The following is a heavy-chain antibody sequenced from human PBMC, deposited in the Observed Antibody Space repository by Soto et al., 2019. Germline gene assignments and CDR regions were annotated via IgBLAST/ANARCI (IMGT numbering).Heavy chain of an antibody. D-gene: IGHD3-10*01. J-gene: IGHJ4*02. CDR1: GGSIRSGGYY. Sequence: QVQLQESGPGLVKPSQTLSLTCTVSGGSIRSGGYYWSWIRQHPGKGLEWIGYIYYSRSPYYNPSLTSRVTISVDTSKNQFSLKPSPVTAADTAGYYCARDRSGAGSPPFDYGGQGPLVTVSS. CDR2: IYYSRSP. V-gene: IGHV4-31*03. CDR3: ARDRSGAGSPPFDY.